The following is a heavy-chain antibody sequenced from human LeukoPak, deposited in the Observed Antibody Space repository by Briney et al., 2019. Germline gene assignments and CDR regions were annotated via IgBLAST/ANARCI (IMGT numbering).Heavy chain of an antibody. V-gene: IGHV3-48*02. D-gene: IGHD6-13*01. Sequence: GGSLRLSCAASGFTFSSYSMNWVRQAPGKGLEWLSFIRHSGETIYYADSVKGRFTVSRDNARNLLYLQMNSLRDEDTAVYYCAKLKDPQQVMRAFDYWGQGTLVTVAS. CDR1: GFTFSSYS. CDR3: AKLKDPQQVMRAFDY. J-gene: IGHJ4*02. CDR2: IRHSGETI.